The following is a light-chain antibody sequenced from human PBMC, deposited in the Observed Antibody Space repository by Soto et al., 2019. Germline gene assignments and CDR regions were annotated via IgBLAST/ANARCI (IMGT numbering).Light chain of an antibody. Sequence: QSVLTQPASVSGSPGQSITISCTGTSSDVGSYNLVSWYQQQPGKAPKLMIYEVSKRPSGVSNRFSGSKSGNTASLTISGLQAEDEADYYCCAYAGSWVFGGGTKLTVL. J-gene: IGLJ3*02. CDR2: EVS. CDR1: SSDVGSYNL. V-gene: IGLV2-23*02. CDR3: CAYAGSWV.